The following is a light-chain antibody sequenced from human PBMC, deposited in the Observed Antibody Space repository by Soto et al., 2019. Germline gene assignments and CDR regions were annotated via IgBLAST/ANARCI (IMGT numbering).Light chain of an antibody. Sequence: DIQMTQSPSTLSASVGERVTITCRASPSIHGWLAWYQQKPGKAPKLLIYKASSIESGVPSRFSGSGSGKKFTLINSSNQPDDYATYYGQQYKSYYTFGQGTRMEIK. CDR3: QQYKSYYT. CDR1: PSIHGW. V-gene: IGKV1-5*03. J-gene: IGKJ2*01. CDR2: KAS.